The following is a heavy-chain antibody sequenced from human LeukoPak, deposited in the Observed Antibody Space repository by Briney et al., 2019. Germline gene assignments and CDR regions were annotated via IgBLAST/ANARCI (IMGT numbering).Heavy chain of an antibody. Sequence: SETLSLTCAVYGGSFSGYYWSWIRQSPGKGLEWIGEINHSGSTNYNPSLKSRVTISVDTSKNQFSLKLSSVTAADTALYYCARDGGREGYNSDFDYWGQGTLVTVSS. CDR2: INHSGST. CDR3: ARDGGREGYNSDFDY. V-gene: IGHV4-34*01. D-gene: IGHD5-24*01. J-gene: IGHJ4*02. CDR1: GGSFSGYY.